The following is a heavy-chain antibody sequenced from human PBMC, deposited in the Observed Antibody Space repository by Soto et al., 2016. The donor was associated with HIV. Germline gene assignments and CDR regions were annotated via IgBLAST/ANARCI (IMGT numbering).Heavy chain of an antibody. Sequence: QLQLQESGPGLVKPSETLSLTCSVSGGSIINENNYWGWIRQPPGEGLEWIASIYYTGSTYYNSALKSRVTISMDSSKNQFSLKLTSVTATDTAVYYCASPVSVGSGPPGRRTTYGMDVWGQGTTVTVSS. CDR1: GGSIINENNY. V-gene: IGHV4-39*01. D-gene: IGHD3-10*01. CDR2: IYYTGST. J-gene: IGHJ6*02. CDR3: ASPVSVGSGPPGRRTTYGMDV.